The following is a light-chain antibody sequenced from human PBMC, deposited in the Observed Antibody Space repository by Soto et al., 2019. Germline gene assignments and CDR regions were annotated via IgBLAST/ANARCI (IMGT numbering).Light chain of an antibody. Sequence: QSVLTQPASVSGSPGQSITISCTGTSSDVGSYNLVSWYQHHPGKAPKFMIYEGTKRPSGVSSRFSGSKSGNTASLTISGLQAEDEAYYYCSSYAGSSNVFGTGTKVTGL. CDR2: EGT. CDR1: SSDVGSYNL. CDR3: SSYAGSSNV. J-gene: IGLJ1*01. V-gene: IGLV2-23*03.